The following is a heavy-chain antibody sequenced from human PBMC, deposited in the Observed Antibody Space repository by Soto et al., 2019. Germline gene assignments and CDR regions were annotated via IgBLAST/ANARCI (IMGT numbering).Heavy chain of an antibody. V-gene: IGHV5-10-1*01. D-gene: IGHD6-13*01. CDR3: ARAPSSSRPDYGMDV. J-gene: IGHJ6*02. CDR1: GYSFTSYW. CDR2: IDPSDSYT. Sequence: GESLKISCKGSGYSFTSYWISWVRQMPGKVLEWMGRIDPSDSYTNYSPSFQGHVTISADKSISTAYLQWSSLKASDTAMYYCARAPSSSRPDYGMDVWGQGTTVTVS.